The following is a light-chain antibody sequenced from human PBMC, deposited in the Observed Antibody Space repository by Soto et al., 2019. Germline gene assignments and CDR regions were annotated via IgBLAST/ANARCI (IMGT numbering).Light chain of an antibody. V-gene: IGKV1-5*03. J-gene: IGKJ4*01. CDR2: KAS. Sequence: DIQMTQSPSTLSVSVGDRIIITCRASQSISSWLAWYQQKPGKAPKLLIYKASSLESGVPSRFSGSGSGTEFTLTISSLQPDDSATYFCHQYSASHTFGGGTRWIS. CDR1: QSISSW. CDR3: HQYSASHT.